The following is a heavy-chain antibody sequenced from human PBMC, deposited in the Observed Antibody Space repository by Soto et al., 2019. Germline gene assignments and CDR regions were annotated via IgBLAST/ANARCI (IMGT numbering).Heavy chain of an antibody. CDR1: GFTFSNAW. D-gene: IGHD5-12*01. Sequence: EVQLVESGGGLVKPGGSLRLSCAASGFTFSNAWMNWVRQAPGKGLEWVGRIKSKTDGGTTDYAAPVKGRFTISRDDSKNTLYLQMNSLKTEDTAVYYCTTGSGYSGYDYSDYYYGMDVWGQGTTVTVSS. CDR2: IKSKTDGGTT. V-gene: IGHV3-15*07. J-gene: IGHJ6*02. CDR3: TTGSGYSGYDYSDYYYGMDV.